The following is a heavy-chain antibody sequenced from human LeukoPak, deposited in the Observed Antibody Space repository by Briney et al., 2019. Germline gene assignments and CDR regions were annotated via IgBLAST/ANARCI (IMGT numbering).Heavy chain of an antibody. CDR2: IIPILGIA. CDR3: ASISRHGYNSLSDY. J-gene: IGHJ4*02. CDR1: GGTFSSYA. Sequence: ASVKVSCKASGGTFSSYAISWVRQAPGQGVEGMGRIIPILGIANYAQKFQGRVTITADKSTSTAYMELSSLRSEDTAVYYCASISRHGYNSLSDYWGQGTLVTVSS. V-gene: IGHV1-69*04. D-gene: IGHD5-24*01.